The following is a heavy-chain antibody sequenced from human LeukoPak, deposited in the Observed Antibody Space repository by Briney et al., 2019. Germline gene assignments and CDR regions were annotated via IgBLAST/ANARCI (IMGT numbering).Heavy chain of an antibody. CDR3: TRFSTASSRPAYY. CDR2: IYHSGIT. Sequence: PSETLSLTCAVSGYSISTGYYWGWIRQSPGKGLEWIGNIYHSGITHYNQSLQGRVTLSVDTSKNQFSLNLNSVTAADTAVYYCTRFSTASSRPAYYWGQGTLVIVSS. V-gene: IGHV4-38-2*01. J-gene: IGHJ4*02. CDR1: GYSISTGYY. D-gene: IGHD2-21*01.